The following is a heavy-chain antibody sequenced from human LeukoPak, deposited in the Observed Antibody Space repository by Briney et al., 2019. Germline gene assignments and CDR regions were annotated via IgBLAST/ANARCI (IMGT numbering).Heavy chain of an antibody. J-gene: IGHJ5*02. D-gene: IGHD3-10*01. CDR2: ISTYNGNT. V-gene: IGHV1-18*01. CDR1: GYTFTTYG. Sequence: ASVKVSCKASGYTFTTYGINWVRQAPGQGLGWMGWISTYNGNTHYAQKLQGRVTMTTDTSTSTAYMELRSLRSDDTALYYCARDDVAHGSGSCVSWGQGTLVTVSS. CDR3: ARDDVAHGSGSCVS.